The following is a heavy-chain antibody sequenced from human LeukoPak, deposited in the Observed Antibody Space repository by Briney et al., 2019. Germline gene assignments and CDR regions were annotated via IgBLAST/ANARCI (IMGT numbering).Heavy chain of an antibody. CDR2: ISYDGSNK. CDR1: GFTFSSYW. CDR3: ARGRYTVTTWVDY. J-gene: IGHJ4*02. Sequence: GGSLRLSCAASGFTFSSYWMHWVRQAPGKGLEWVAVISYDGSNKYYADSVKGRFTISRDNSKNTLYLQMNSLRAEDTAVYYCARGRYTVTTWVDYWGQGTLVTVSS. V-gene: IGHV3-30-3*01. D-gene: IGHD4-17*01.